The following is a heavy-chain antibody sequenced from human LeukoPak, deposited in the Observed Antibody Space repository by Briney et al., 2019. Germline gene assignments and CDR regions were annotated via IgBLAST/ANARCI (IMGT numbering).Heavy chain of an antibody. J-gene: IGHJ4*02. V-gene: IGHV3-21*01. CDR2: ISSSSSYI. CDR3: ARDRYSPYSSGWDLFDY. D-gene: IGHD6-19*01. CDR1: GFTFSSYS. Sequence: GGSLRLSCAASGFTFSSYSMNWVRQAPGKGLEWVSSISSSSSYIYYADSVKGRFTISRDSAKNSLYLQMNSLRAEDTAVYYCARDRYSPYSSGWDLFDYWGQGTLVTVSS.